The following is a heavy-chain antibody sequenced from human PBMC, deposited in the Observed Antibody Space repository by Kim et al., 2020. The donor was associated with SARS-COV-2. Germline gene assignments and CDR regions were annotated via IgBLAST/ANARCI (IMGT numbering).Heavy chain of an antibody. CDR3: AREGGTTIYYYYYGMDV. V-gene: IGHV6-1*01. Sequence: VKSRITINPDTSKNQFSLQLNSVTPEDTAVYYCAREGGTTIYYYYYGMDVWGQGTTVTVSS. J-gene: IGHJ6*02. D-gene: IGHD1-1*01.